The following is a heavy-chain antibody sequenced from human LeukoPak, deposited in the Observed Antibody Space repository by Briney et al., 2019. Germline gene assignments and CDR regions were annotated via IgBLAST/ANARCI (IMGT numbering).Heavy chain of an antibody. J-gene: IGHJ6*02. V-gene: IGHV1-69*10. CDR2: IIPIFGIA. CDR1: GGTFSIYA. CDR3: ARGYGDYGHYYYGMDV. Sequence: SVKVSCKASGGTFSIYAISWVRQAPGQGLEWMGGIIPIFGIANYAQKFQGRVTITADKSTSTAYMELSSLRSEDTAVYYCARGYGDYGHYYYGMDVWGQGTTATVSS. D-gene: IGHD4-17*01.